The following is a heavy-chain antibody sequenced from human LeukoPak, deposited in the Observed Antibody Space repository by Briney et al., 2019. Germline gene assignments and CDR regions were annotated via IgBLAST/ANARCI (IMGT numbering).Heavy chain of an antibody. CDR1: GFTFSSYW. J-gene: IGHJ4*02. D-gene: IGHD1-14*01. CDR3: AKEGTPGGYFDY. V-gene: IGHV3-74*01. CDR2: INSDGSST. Sequence: GGSLRLSCAASGFTFSSYWMHWVRQAPGKGLVWVSRINSDGSSTNYADSVKGRFTISRDNAKNTLYLQMNSLRAEDTAVYYCAKEGTPGGYFDYWGQGTLVTVSS.